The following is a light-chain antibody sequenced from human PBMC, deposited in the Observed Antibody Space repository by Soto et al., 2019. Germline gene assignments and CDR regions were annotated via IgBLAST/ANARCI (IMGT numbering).Light chain of an antibody. CDR3: SSYAGSSNHVL. CDR1: SSDVGGYST. Sequence: QSALTQPPSASGSPGQSVTISCTGTSSDVGGYSTVSWYQQPPGKAPKLIIYEVSKRPSGVPDRFSGSKSGNTASLTVSGLQAEDEADYYCSSYAGSSNHVLFGGGTKVTVL. V-gene: IGLV2-8*01. J-gene: IGLJ2*01. CDR2: EVS.